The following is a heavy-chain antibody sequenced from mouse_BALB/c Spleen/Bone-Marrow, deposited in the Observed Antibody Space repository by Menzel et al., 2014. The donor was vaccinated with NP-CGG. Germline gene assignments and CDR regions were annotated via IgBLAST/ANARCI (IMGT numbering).Heavy chain of an antibody. Sequence: QVQLQQSGAELMEPGASVKISCKATGNTFSSYWIEWVKQRPGHGLEWIGEILPGSGSTNYNEKFKGKATFTADTSSNTAYMQLSSLTSEDSAVYYCARSGDYDENYWGQGTLVTVSA. D-gene: IGHD2-4*01. CDR3: ARSGDYDENY. J-gene: IGHJ3*01. V-gene: IGHV1-9*01. CDR2: ILPGSGST. CDR1: GNTFSSYW.